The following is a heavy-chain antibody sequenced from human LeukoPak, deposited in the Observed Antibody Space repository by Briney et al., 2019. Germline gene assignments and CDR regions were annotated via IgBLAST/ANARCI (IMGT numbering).Heavy chain of an antibody. CDR2: IRSTDDT. J-gene: IGHJ4*02. D-gene: IGHD5-12*01. Sequence: GGSLRLSCAASGFIFSQYSINWVRQAPGKGLEWVSHIRSTDDTFYADSVKGRFTISRDNARNSLYLQMNSLRAEDTAMYYCARDAGNSGYGCGLWGQGTLVTVSS. V-gene: IGHV3-48*01. CDR1: GFIFSQYS. CDR3: ARDAGNSGYGCGL.